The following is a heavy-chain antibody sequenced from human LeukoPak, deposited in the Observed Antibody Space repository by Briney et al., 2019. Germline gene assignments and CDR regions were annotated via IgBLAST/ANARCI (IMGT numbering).Heavy chain of an antibody. CDR2: VYHSGSI. J-gene: IGHJ3*02. CDR3: ARDMGYDSSGYGAFDI. CDR1: GDSLVSGHY. D-gene: IGHD3-22*01. V-gene: IGHV4-38-2*02. Sequence: SETLSLTCTVSGDSLVSGHYWGWIRQPPGQGLEWVGSVYHSGSIYYNPSLKSRVIMSVDTSKNQFSLKLSSVTAADTAVYYCARDMGYDSSGYGAFDIWGQGTMVTVSS.